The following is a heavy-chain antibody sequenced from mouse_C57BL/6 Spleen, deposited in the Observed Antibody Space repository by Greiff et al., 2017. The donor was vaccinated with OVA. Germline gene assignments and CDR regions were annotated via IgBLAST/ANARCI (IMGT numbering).Heavy chain of an antibody. CDR1: GYTFTSYW. D-gene: IGHD2-4*01. Sequence: QVQLQQPGAELVKPGASVKLSCKASGYTFTSYWMQWVKQRPGQGLEWIGEIDPSDSYTNYNQKFKGKATLTVDTSSSTAYMQLSSLTSEDSAVYYCARSTMKRFAYWGQGTLVTVSA. V-gene: IGHV1-50*01. J-gene: IGHJ3*01. CDR3: ARSTMKRFAY. CDR2: IDPSDSYT.